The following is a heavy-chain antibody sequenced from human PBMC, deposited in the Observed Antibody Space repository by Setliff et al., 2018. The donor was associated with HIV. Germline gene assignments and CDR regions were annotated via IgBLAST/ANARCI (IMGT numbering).Heavy chain of an antibody. CDR1: GGSISSSFYY. Sequence: SETLSLTCIVSGGSISSSFYYWGWIRQPPGKGLEWIGSMYYSGSTYYNPSLKSRVTITEDTSKNQFSLKLSSVTAADTAVYYCARSHHNDLLGGYPYFASWGQGILVTVSS. CDR2: MYYSGST. D-gene: IGHD3-3*01. V-gene: IGHV4-39*07. CDR3: ARSHHNDLLGGYPYFAS. J-gene: IGHJ4*02.